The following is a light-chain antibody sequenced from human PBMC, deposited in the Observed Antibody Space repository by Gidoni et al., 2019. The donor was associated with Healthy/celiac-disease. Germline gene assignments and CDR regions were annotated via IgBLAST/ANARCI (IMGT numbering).Light chain of an antibody. CDR2: DAS. CDR1: QSVTNNY. J-gene: IGKJ2*01. Sequence: EIVLTQSPGTLSLSPGERATLSCRASQSVTNNYLAWYQQKPGQAPGLVIYDASNRATGIPDRFSGSGSGPDFTLTISRLEPEDFAVYYCQQSGSSPYTFGQGSKLEIK. V-gene: IGKV3-20*01. CDR3: QQSGSSPYT.